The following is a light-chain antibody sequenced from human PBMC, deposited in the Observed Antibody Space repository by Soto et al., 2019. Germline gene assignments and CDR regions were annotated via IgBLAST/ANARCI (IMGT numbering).Light chain of an antibody. J-gene: IGLJ1*01. Sequence: QSVLTQPASASGSPGQSITISCTGTSSDVGGYNYVSWYQQHPGKAPKLMIYEVSNRPSGVSNRFSGSKSGNTASLTISGLQAEDEADYYCSSYTSSSLYVFGTGTKVTAL. CDR2: EVS. V-gene: IGLV2-14*01. CDR1: SSDVGGYNY. CDR3: SSYTSSSLYV.